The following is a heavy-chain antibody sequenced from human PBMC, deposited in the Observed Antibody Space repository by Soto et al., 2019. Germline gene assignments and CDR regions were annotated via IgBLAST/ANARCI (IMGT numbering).Heavy chain of an antibody. J-gene: IGHJ6*02. CDR1: GGTFKRYA. V-gene: IGHV1-69*01. CDR3: ARSAITLFGVVSIPPHYYSEMDV. Sequence: QVQLVQSGAGGKKPGSSVKVSCKASGGTFKRYAISWVRQAPGQGLEWRGGIIPIFGIGNDPQRFQGRVTITADESTGTAYMELSSLRSEDTGVYYCARSAITLFGVVSIPPHYYSEMDVWGQGTTVTVSS. CDR2: IIPIFGIG. D-gene: IGHD3-3*01.